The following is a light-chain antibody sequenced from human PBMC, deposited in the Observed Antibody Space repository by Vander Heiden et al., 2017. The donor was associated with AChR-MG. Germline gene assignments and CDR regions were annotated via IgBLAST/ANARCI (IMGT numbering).Light chain of an antibody. CDR2: DAS. Sequence: DIQMTQSPSTLSASVGDRVTITCRASHSVSSWLAWYQQKPGKAPKLLIFDASNLETGVPSRFSGSGSGTEFTLTISSLQPDDFATYYCQQDNSYPWTFGQGTKVEIK. V-gene: IGKV1-5*01. J-gene: IGKJ1*01. CDR1: HSVSSW. CDR3: QQDNSYPWT.